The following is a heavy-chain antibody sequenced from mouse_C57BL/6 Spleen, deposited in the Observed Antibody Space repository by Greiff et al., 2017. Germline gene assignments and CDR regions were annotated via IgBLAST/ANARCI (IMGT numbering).Heavy chain of an antibody. Sequence: VQLKQSGAELVRPGASVKLSCTASGFNIKDDYMHWVKQRPEQGLEWIGWIDPENGDTEYASKFQGKATITADTSSNTAYLQLSSLTSEDTAVYYCTFYGTYYFDYWGQGTTLTVSS. CDR1: GFNIKDDY. CDR2: IDPENGDT. V-gene: IGHV14-4*01. D-gene: IGHD2-1*01. J-gene: IGHJ2*01. CDR3: TFYGTYYFDY.